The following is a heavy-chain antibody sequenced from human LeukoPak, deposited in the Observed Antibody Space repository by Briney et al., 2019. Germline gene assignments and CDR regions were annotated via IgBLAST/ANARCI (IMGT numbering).Heavy chain of an antibody. Sequence: GGSLRLSCAVSGFTFSNYWMTWVRQAPGKGLEWVANIKQDESEKYYVDSVKGRFTISRDNAKNSLYLQMNSLRAEDTAVYYCARDRDGPDYWGQGTLVTVSS. D-gene: IGHD5-24*01. CDR2: IKQDESEK. V-gene: IGHV3-7*01. J-gene: IGHJ4*02. CDR1: GFTFSNYW. CDR3: ARDRDGPDY.